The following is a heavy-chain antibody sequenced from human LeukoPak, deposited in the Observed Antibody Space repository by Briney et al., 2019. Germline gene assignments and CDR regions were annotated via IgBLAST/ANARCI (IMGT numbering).Heavy chain of an antibody. Sequence: PSETLSLTCAVYGGSFSGYYWSWIRQPPGKGLEWIGEINHSGSTNYNPSLKSRVTISVDTSKNQFSLKLSSVTAADTAVYYCARAGGSGWYLRDFDYWGQGTLVTVSS. D-gene: IGHD6-19*01. J-gene: IGHJ4*02. CDR1: GGSFSGYY. CDR3: ARAGGSGWYLRDFDY. CDR2: INHSGST. V-gene: IGHV4-34*01.